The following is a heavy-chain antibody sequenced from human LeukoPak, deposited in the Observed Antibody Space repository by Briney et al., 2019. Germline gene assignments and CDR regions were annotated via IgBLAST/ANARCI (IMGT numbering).Heavy chain of an antibody. CDR2: ISYDGSNK. CDR3: TSGYSRDYYYYYMDV. J-gene: IGHJ6*03. CDR1: GFTFSSYA. Sequence: GGSLRLSCAASGFTFSSYAMHWVRQAPGKGLEWVAVISYDGSNKYYADSVKGRFTISRDNSKNTMYLQMNSLKTEDTAVYYCTSGYSRDYYYYYMDVWGKGTTVTVSS. D-gene: IGHD6-13*01. V-gene: IGHV3-30*04.